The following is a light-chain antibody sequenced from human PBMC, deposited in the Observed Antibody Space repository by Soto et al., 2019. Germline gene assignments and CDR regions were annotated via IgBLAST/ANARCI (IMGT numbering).Light chain of an antibody. CDR1: TGAVTSGYY. V-gene: IGLV7-43*01. CDR3: LLYDDGAQV. CDR2: SIN. J-gene: IGLJ3*02. Sequence: QAVVTQEPSLTVSPGETVTLTCASSTGAVTSGYYPNWFQQKPGQAPRPLIYSINNKHSWTPARFSGSLLGDKAALTLSGVQPEDEAEYYCLLYDDGAQVFGAGTKLTVL.